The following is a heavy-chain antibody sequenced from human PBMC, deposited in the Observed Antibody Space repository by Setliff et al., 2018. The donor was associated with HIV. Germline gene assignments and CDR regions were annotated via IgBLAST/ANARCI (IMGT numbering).Heavy chain of an antibody. D-gene: IGHD6-19*01. J-gene: IGHJ4*02. Sequence: ASVKVSCKASGYTFTSYGISWVRQAPGQGLEWMGRINPKSGGTSYAQKFQDRVTMTRDTSTSTAYMELTSMRFDDTAVYYCARAAIPMAGLDYWGQGTLVTVSS. CDR3: ARAAIPMAGLDY. V-gene: IGHV1-2*06. CDR2: INPKSGGT. CDR1: GYTFTSYG.